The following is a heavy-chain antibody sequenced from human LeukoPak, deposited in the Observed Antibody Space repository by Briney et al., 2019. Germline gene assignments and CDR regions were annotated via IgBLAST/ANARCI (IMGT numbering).Heavy chain of an antibody. CDR3: AKAYYGSGSYYPTGY. CDR1: GFSFSSYW. D-gene: IGHD3-10*01. V-gene: IGHV3-7*03. Sequence: PGGSLRLSCAASGFSFSSYWMSWVRQAPGKGLEWVANINQDGSEKYYVDSVKGRFTISRDNAKNSLYLQMNSLRAEDTAVYYCAKAYYGSGSYYPTGYWGQGTLVTVSS. J-gene: IGHJ4*02. CDR2: INQDGSEK.